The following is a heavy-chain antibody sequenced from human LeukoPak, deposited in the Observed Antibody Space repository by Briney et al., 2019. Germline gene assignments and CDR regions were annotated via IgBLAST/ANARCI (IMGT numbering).Heavy chain of an antibody. V-gene: IGHV3-9*01. CDR3: AKDTGIAAARTFDY. D-gene: IGHD6-13*01. Sequence: GGSLRLSCAASGFTFDDYAMHWVRQAPGKGLEWVSGISWNGGSIGYADSVKGRFTISRDNAKNSLYLQMNSLRAADTALYYCAKDTGIAAARTFDYWGQGTLVTVSS. CDR1: GFTFDDYA. CDR2: ISWNGGSI. J-gene: IGHJ4*02.